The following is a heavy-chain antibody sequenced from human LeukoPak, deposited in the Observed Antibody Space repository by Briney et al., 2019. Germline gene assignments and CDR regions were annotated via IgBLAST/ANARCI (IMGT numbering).Heavy chain of an antibody. Sequence: PGRSLRLSCAASVVTFSSEAMHGDRQAPGKGLEWVAVIWYDGSNEYYADSVKGRFTISRDNSKNTLYLQMNSLRDEDTAVYLCMRDVGGVTTDWGQGTLVTVSS. CDR3: MRDVGGVTTD. CDR1: VVTFSSEA. V-gene: IGHV3-33*01. J-gene: IGHJ4*02. D-gene: IGHD3-3*01. CDR2: IWYDGSNE.